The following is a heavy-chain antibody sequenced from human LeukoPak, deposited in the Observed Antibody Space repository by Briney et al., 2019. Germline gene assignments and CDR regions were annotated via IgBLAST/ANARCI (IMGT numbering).Heavy chain of an antibody. Sequence: SETLSLTCTVSGGSISSSSYYWGWIRQPPGKGLEWIGSIYYSGSTYYNPSLKSRVTISVDTSKNQFSLKLSSVTAADTAVYYCARGFCSGGTCYSPPLDYWGQGTLVTVSS. D-gene: IGHD2-15*01. CDR1: GGSISSSSYY. V-gene: IGHV4-39*07. CDR3: ARGFCSGGTCYSPPLDY. J-gene: IGHJ4*02. CDR2: IYYSGST.